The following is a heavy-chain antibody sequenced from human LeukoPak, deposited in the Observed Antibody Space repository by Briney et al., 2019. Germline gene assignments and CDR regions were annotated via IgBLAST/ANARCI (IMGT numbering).Heavy chain of an antibody. J-gene: IGHJ5*02. CDR2: IYPGDSDT. V-gene: IGHV5-51*01. D-gene: IGHD2-15*01. CDR1: GYSFTSYW. CDR3: ARRRTAGGGTLNWFDP. Sequence: GESLKISCKGSGYSFTSYWIGWVRQMPGKGLEWMGIIYPGDSDTRYSPSFQGQVTISADKSISTAYLQWSSLKASDTAMYYCARRRTAGGGTLNWFDPWGQGTLVTVSS.